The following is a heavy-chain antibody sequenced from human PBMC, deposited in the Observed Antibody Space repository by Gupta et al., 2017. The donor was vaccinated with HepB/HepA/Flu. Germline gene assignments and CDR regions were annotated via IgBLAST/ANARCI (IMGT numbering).Heavy chain of an antibody. Sequence: EVLLVESGGGSVQTGGSLRLSCGASGFTFKNYWMHWVRQAPGKGLVWVARISNDGSSTAYTDSVKGLFTISRDNARNTLYLQMNSLTVADTALYYCVRDPGQGFDPWGQGIMVTVSS. CDR2: ISNDGSST. CDR3: VRDPGQGFDP. CDR1: GFTFKNYW. J-gene: IGHJ5*02. V-gene: IGHV3-74*01.